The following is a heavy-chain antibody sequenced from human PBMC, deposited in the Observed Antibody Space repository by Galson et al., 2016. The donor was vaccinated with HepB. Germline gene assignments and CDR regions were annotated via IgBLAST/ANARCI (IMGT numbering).Heavy chain of an antibody. CDR3: AKSAPPWFGVVSHLINWCDP. Sequence: SVKVSCKVSGVISSSYAISWVRQAPVQGLDWMGAVIPMFGTTDYARKFQGRVNMTADESTGTAYMELSSLTFDDTAVYYCAKSAPPWFGVVSHLINWCDPWGQGTLVTVTS. CDR1: GVISSSYA. D-gene: IGHD3-3*01. J-gene: IGHJ5*02. V-gene: IGHV1-69*13. CDR2: VIPMFGTT.